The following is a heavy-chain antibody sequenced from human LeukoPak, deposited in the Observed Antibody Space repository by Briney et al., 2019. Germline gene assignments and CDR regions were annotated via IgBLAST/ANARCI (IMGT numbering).Heavy chain of an antibody. CDR2: ISGSAGSA. CDR3: AKEAPNYYDSSGYYPE. Sequence: GGSLRLSCAASGFTFSSCAMSWVRQAPGKGLEWVSAISGSAGSAYYADSVRGRFTISRDNSKNTLFLQMNSLRAEDTAVYYCAKEAPNYYDSSGYYPEWGQGTLVTVSS. D-gene: IGHD3-22*01. V-gene: IGHV3-23*01. CDR1: GFTFSSCA. J-gene: IGHJ4*02.